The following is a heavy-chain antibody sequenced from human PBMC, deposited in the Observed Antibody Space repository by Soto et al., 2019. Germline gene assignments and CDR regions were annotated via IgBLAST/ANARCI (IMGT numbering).Heavy chain of an antibody. CDR2: INAGNGNT. D-gene: IGHD6-19*01. CDR1: GYTFINYG. V-gene: IGHV1-3*01. Sequence: ASVKVSCKASGYTFINYGIHWVRQAPGQRLGWMGWINAGNGNTKYSQNFQDRVTITRDTSASTAYMGLSSLRSEDTAVFYCARSGYSSGWYHWYFDLWGRGTLVTVSS. CDR3: ARSGYSSGWYHWYFDL. J-gene: IGHJ2*01.